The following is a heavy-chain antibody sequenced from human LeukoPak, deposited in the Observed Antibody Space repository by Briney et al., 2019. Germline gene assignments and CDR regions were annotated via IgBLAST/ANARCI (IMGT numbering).Heavy chain of an antibody. CDR1: GGSFSTYY. D-gene: IGHD2-15*01. J-gene: IGHJ5*02. V-gene: IGHV4-34*01. Sequence: SETLSLTCAVYGGSFSTYYWCWIRQPPGKGLEWIGEINHSGSTNYNPSLKSRVSISVDTSKNQFSLKLSSVTAADTAVYYCARDCSGGTCHNWFDPWGQGTLVTVSS. CDR3: ARDCSGGTCHNWFDP. CDR2: INHSGST.